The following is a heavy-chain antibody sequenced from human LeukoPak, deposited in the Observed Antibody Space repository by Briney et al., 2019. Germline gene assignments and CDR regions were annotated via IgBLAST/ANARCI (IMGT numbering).Heavy chain of an antibody. CDR2: ISAQNGNT. D-gene: IGHD3-22*01. V-gene: IGHV1-18*01. CDR3: ARDRNPPYYDTSGHYPHYFDY. Sequence: GASVKVSCKASGYTFTSYGISWVRQAPGQGLEWMGWISAQNGNTKYADKFQDRVAMTTDTSTNTAYMELRSLRSDDTAVYYCARDRNPPYYDTSGHYPHYFDYWGQGTLVTVSS. J-gene: IGHJ4*02. CDR1: GYTFTSYG.